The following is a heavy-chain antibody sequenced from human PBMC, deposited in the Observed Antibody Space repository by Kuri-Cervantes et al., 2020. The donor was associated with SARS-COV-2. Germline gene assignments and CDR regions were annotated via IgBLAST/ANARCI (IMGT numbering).Heavy chain of an antibody. V-gene: IGHV4-61*03. D-gene: IGHD5-24*01. CDR1: GGSVSSGTKF. CDR3: ARSRDGYNND. Sequence: GSLRLSCAVSGGSVSSGTKFWSWIRQPPGKGLEWIGYIYHSGATNYNPSLESRVTISVDTSKNHFSLKLNSVTAADTAVYYCARSRDGYNNDWGQGTLVTVSS. J-gene: IGHJ4*02. CDR2: IYHSGAT.